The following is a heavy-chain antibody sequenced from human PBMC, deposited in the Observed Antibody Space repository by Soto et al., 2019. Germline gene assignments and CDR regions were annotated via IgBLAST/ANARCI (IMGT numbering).Heavy chain of an antibody. CDR3: ARASATIAAAAIFDY. CDR1: GGSISNNY. CDR2: IYYTGTS. V-gene: IGHV4-59*08. Sequence: TSETLSLTCTVSGGSISNNYWSWIRQPPGKGLEWVGYIYYTGTSKYNPSLKSRVTISVDSSKNQFSLKLSSVTAADTAVYYCARASATIAAAAIFDYWGQGTLVTVSS. J-gene: IGHJ4*02. D-gene: IGHD6-13*01.